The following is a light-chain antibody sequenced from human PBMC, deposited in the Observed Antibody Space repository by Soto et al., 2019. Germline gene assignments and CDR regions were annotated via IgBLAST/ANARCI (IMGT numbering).Light chain of an antibody. J-gene: IGKJ5*01. CDR2: AAS. V-gene: IGKV1-9*01. Sequence: DIQLTQSPSFLSTSVGERVTITCRASQGISSYLAWYQQKPGKAPKLLIYAASTLQSGVPSRFSGSGSGTEFTLTISSLQPEDFAPDYCQQLNSYPVTFGQGTRLEIK. CDR3: QQLNSYPVT. CDR1: QGISSY.